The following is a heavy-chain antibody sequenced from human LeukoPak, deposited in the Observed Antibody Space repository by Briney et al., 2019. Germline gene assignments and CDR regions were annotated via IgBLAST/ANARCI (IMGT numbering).Heavy chain of an antibody. CDR2: IYYSGST. V-gene: IGHV4-59*01. D-gene: IGHD6-19*01. Sequence: SETLSLTCTVSGGSISSYYWSWIRQPPGKGLEWIGYIYYSGSTNYNPSLKSRVTISVDTSKNQFSLKLSSVTAADTDVYYCAGGIAVAGIPSWGQGTLVTVSS. J-gene: IGHJ5*02. CDR1: GGSISSYY. CDR3: AGGIAVAGIPS.